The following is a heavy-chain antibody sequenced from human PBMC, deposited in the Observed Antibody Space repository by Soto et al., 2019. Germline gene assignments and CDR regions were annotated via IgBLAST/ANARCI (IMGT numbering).Heavy chain of an antibody. CDR1: GGSIRNVY. Sequence: SETLSLTCTVSGGSIRNVYWSWIRQPPGKGLEWIGFIFHSGNAKYNPSLKSRVTISVDTSKNQFSLSLDSVTAADTAVYFCARAHAPTLTSDYWGQGTLVTVSS. CDR3: ARAHAPTLTSDY. D-gene: IGHD2-2*01. V-gene: IGHV4-59*01. CDR2: IFHSGNA. J-gene: IGHJ4*01.